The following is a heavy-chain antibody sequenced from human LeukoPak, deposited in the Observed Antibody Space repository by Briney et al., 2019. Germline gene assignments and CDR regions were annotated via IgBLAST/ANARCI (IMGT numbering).Heavy chain of an antibody. V-gene: IGHV3-23*01. D-gene: IGHD4-17*01. CDR1: GFTFSSYG. CDR2: ISGSGGST. Sequence: GGSLRLSCAASGFTFSSYGMSWVRQAPGKGLEWVSAISGSGGSTYYADSVKGRFTISRDNSKNTLYLQMNSLRAEDTAVYYCAKVGMLDGDYPDYDYYYYMDVWGKGTTVTISS. CDR3: AKVGMLDGDYPDYDYYYYMDV. J-gene: IGHJ6*03.